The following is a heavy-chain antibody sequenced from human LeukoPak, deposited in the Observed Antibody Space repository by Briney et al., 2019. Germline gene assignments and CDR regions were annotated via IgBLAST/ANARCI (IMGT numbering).Heavy chain of an antibody. CDR1: GYTFTGYY. Sequence: ASVKVSCXASGYTFTGYYMHWVRQAPGQGLEWMGRMNPNSGGTNYAQKFQGRVTMTRDTSISTAYMELSRLRSDDTAVYYCARGSRGDPRVDWFDPWGQGTLVTVSS. J-gene: IGHJ5*02. CDR2: MNPNSGGT. D-gene: IGHD5-12*01. CDR3: ARGSRGDPRVDWFDP. V-gene: IGHV1-2*06.